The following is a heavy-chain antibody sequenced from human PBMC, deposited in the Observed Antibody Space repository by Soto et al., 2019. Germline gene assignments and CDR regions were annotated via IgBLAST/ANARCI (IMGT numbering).Heavy chain of an antibody. CDR2: INPHGGST. CDR3: ARTSGGNFGIIIEGSNWFDP. J-gene: IGHJ5*02. CDR1: GDTFTSYY. D-gene: IGHD3-3*01. Sequence: QVRLVQSGAEVRRPGASVKVSCKAPGDTFTSYYLNWVRQAPGQGLEWMGVINPHGGSTKYAQKFKGRFTKTRDTSMSTVNMELRSLRSDDTAIYYCARTSGGNFGIIIEGSNWFDPWGQGTLVTVSS. V-gene: IGHV1-46*01.